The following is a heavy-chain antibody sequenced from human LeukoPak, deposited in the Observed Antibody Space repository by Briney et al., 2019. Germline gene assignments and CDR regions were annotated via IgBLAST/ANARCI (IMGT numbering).Heavy chain of an antibody. D-gene: IGHD1-1*01. CDR1: GFTFSSYW. Sequence: GGSLRLSCAASGFTFSSYWMHWVRQAPGKGLVWVSRISSDGRSISYADSVKGRFTISRDNAKNTLYLQMNSLRAEDTALYFCARGTATSFDYWGQGTLVTVSS. J-gene: IGHJ4*02. CDR2: ISSDGRSI. CDR3: ARGTATSFDY. V-gene: IGHV3-74*01.